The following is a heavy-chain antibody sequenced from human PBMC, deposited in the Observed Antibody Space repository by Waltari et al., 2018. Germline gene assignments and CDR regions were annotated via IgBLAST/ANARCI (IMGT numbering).Heavy chain of an antibody. CDR1: GDSISNHY. V-gene: IGHV4-4*07. Sequence: QVQLLESGLGLVKPSETLSLTCTVSGDSISNHYWNWIRQPAGKGLAWIGRIHVSVTSRYNPSLMSRVTMSLDTAKNQFSLNLSSVTAADTAMYYCARDDFQSRFDSWGPGTLVIVSP. CDR2: IHVSVTS. J-gene: IGHJ5*01. CDR3: ARDDFQSRFDS. D-gene: IGHD3-3*01.